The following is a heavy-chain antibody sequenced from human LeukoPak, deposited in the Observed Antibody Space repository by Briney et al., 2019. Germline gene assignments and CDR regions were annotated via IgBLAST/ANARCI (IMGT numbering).Heavy chain of an antibody. J-gene: IGHJ6*03. Sequence: GGSLRLSCAVSGFTFSDYYMSWVRQIPGRGLEWVSYISGDRTVVYYADSVKGRFTVSRDDARNSLSLQMNSLRVEDTAVYYCARVLGRGNTYGYYSYYYMDVWGKGTTVTVSS. CDR1: GFTFSDYY. V-gene: IGHV3-11*04. D-gene: IGHD5-18*01. CDR3: ARVLGRGNTYGYYSYYYMDV. CDR2: ISGDRTVV.